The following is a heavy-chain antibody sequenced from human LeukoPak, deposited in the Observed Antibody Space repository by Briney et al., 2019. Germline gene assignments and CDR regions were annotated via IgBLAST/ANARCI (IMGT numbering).Heavy chain of an antibody. V-gene: IGHV4-59*01. D-gene: IGHD3-3*01. J-gene: IGHJ6*03. Sequence: SETLSLTCTVSGGSISSYYWSWIRQPPGKGLEWIGYIYYSGSTNYNPSLKSRVTISVDTSKNQFSLKLSSVTAADTAVYYCARGVSAYYDFWSGYYPGYYYYYMDVWGKGTTVTVSS. CDR2: IYYSGST. CDR1: GGSISSYY. CDR3: ARGVSAYYDFWSGYYPGYYYYYMDV.